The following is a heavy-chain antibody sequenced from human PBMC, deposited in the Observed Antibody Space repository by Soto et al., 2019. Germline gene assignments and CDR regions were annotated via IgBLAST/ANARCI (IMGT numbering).Heavy chain of an antibody. V-gene: IGHV4-59*12. CDR2: IHYSGRT. CDR1: NGSISGSY. J-gene: IGHJ4*02. Sequence: SETLSLTCSVSNGSISGSYWTWIRQPPGKILEWIGYIHYSGRTDYNPSLTSRATMSVDTSKNQFSLNLKSITAADTAVYYCVRVGVGIGNHFDSWGRGTLVTVSS. D-gene: IGHD1-26*01. CDR3: VRVGVGIGNHFDS.